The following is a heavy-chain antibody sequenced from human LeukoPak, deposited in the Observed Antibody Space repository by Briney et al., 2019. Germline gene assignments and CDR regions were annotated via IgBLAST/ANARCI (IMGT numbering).Heavy chain of an antibody. CDR1: GGSISSYY. CDR2: INHSGST. D-gene: IGHD3-3*01. J-gene: IGHJ4*02. V-gene: IGHV4-34*01. Sequence: SETLSLTCTVSGGSISSYYWSWIRQPPGKGLEWIGEINHSGSTNYNPSLKSRVTISVDTSKNQFSLKLSSVTAADTAVYYCARGRALEWLLYRGSSSWFDYWGQGTLVTVSS. CDR3: ARGRALEWLLYRGSSSWFDY.